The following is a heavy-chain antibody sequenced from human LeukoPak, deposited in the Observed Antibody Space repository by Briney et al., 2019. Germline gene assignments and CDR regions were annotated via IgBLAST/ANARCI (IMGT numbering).Heavy chain of an antibody. Sequence: ASVKASCRASGGTFSSYTISWVRQAPGQGLEWIGRIIPILGIANYAQKFQGRVTITADKSTSTAYMELSSLRSEETAVYYCARALGYCSGGSCYRSPYYYYGMDVWGQGTTVTVSS. CDR3: ARALGYCSGGSCYRSPYYYYGMDV. V-gene: IGHV1-69*02. J-gene: IGHJ6*02. CDR1: GGTFSSYT. D-gene: IGHD2-15*01. CDR2: IIPILGIA.